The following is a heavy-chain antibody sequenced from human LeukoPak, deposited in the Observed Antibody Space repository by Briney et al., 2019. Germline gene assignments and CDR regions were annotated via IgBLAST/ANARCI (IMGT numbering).Heavy chain of an antibody. CDR2: INANGGGT. J-gene: IGHJ5*02. Sequence: ASVKVSCKASGYIFTGYYMHWVRQAPGQGLEWMGWINANGGGTKYAQKFQGRVTMTRDTSISTVYMELSSLRSDDTAVYYCARGRLGTWFGELKAWGQGTLVTVSS. D-gene: IGHD3-10*01. V-gene: IGHV1-2*02. CDR3: ARGRLGTWFGELKA. CDR1: GYIFTGYY.